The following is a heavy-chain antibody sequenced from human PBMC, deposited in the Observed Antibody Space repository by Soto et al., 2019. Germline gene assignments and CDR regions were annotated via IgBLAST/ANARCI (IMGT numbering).Heavy chain of an antibody. CDR3: ARVEKPYSYGTDYYYYGMDV. Sequence: ASVKVSCKASGYTFTSYGISWVRQAPGQGLEWMGWISAYNGNTNYAQKLQGRVTMTTDTSTSTAYMELRSLRSDDTAVYYCARVEKPYSYGTDYYYYGMDVWGQGPTVTVSS. J-gene: IGHJ6*02. D-gene: IGHD5-18*01. V-gene: IGHV1-18*01. CDR1: GYTFTSYG. CDR2: ISAYNGNT.